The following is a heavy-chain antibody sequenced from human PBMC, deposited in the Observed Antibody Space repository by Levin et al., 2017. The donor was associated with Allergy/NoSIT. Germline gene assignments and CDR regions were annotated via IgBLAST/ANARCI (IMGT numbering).Heavy chain of an antibody. J-gene: IGHJ4*02. D-gene: IGHD4/OR15-4a*01. Sequence: GESLKISCKASGYTFTTYDINWVRQATGQGLEWMGWMNPNSGNTGYAQKFQGRVSMTRNASISTAYMELSNLSSDDTALYFCSRTDHDNGGRRTVDVWGQGSMVTGSS. CDR3: SRTDHDNGGRRTVDV. V-gene: IGHV1-8*01. CDR2: MNPNSGNT. CDR1: GYTFTTYD.